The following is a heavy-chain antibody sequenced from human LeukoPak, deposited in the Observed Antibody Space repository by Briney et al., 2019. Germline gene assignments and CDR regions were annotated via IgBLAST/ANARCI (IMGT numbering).Heavy chain of an antibody. J-gene: IGHJ4*02. V-gene: IGHV3-30*18. CDR1: GFTFSNYG. CDR2: ISYDGTNQ. CDR3: AKELGARRPRPFDS. D-gene: IGHD1-26*01. Sequence: PGGSLRLSCAASGFTFSNYGMHWVRQAPGKGLEWVAMISYDGTNQYYGDSVKGRFTISRDNSKNTLFLQMNSLRPDDSAIYFCAKELGARRPRPFDSWGQGTLVTVSS.